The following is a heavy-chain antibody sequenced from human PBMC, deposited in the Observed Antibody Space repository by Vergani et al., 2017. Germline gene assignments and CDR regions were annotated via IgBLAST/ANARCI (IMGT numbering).Heavy chain of an antibody. J-gene: IGHJ4*02. CDR3: ARSRAYCTCGSCPAI. Sequence: QVKLQESGPGLLKPSQTLSLTCTVSGESIRSGSHYWSWIRQPAGKGPEWIGHIHTGGSTDLNPSFKSRVSISVDTSKSQFSLKLNSVTVANTAVYCCARSRAYCTCGSCPAIWGQGTLVTVSS. D-gene: IGHD2-15*01. CDR1: GESIRSGSHY. CDR2: IHTGGST. V-gene: IGHV4-61*02.